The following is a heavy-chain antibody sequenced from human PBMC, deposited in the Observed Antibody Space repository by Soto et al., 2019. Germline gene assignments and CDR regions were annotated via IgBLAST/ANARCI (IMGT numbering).Heavy chain of an antibody. CDR2: INHSGST. D-gene: IGHD4-4*01. V-gene: IGHV4-34*01. Sequence: SETLSLTCAVYGGSFSGYYWSWIRQPPGKGLEWIGEINHSGSTDYNPSLKSRVTISVDTSKNQFSLKLSSVTAADTPAYYGARGYMTTDAFDIWRQRSMVTVSS. CDR1: GGSFSGYY. J-gene: IGHJ3*02. CDR3: ARGYMTTDAFDI.